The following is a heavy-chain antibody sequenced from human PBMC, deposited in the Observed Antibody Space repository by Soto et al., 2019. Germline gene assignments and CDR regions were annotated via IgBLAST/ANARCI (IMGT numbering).Heavy chain of an antibody. J-gene: IGHJ6*02. CDR2: ISSSRSDM. V-gene: IGHV3-21*04. Sequence: VGSLRLSCAASGFTFSSYSMNWLRQAPGKGLEWVSYISSSRSDMYYADSVKGRSTISRDNAKYSLYLQMNSLRAEDTAVYYCAKSGHTRGLMDVWGQGTTVTVSS. CDR3: AKSGHTRGLMDV. CDR1: GFTFSSYS. D-gene: IGHD6-25*01.